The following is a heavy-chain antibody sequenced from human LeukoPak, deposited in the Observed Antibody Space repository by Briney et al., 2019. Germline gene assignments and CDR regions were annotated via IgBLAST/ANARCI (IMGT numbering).Heavy chain of an antibody. Sequence: ASVQVSCKASGYTFTDHYMHWVRQAPGLGLEWMGWINPKSGATHYTQSFQGRATMTRETSISTAYMELSWLTSDDTAIYSCARGDILTGPRRGTTFDYWGQGTLVTVSS. CDR3: ARGDILTGPRRGTTFDY. CDR2: INPKSGAT. CDR1: GYTFTDHY. D-gene: IGHD3-9*01. J-gene: IGHJ4*02. V-gene: IGHV1-2*02.